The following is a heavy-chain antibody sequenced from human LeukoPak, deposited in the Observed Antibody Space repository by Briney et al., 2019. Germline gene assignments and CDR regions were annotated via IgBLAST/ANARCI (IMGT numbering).Heavy chain of an antibody. CDR1: GGSISSGGYY. CDR3: ARGAPHYDFWSGYPVYYYYYMDD. CDR2: IYHSGST. J-gene: IGHJ6*03. V-gene: IGHV4-30-2*01. Sequence: PSETLSLTCTVSGGSISSGGYYWSWIRQPPGKGLEWIGYIYHSGSTYYNPSLKSRVTISVDRSKNQFSLKLSSVTAADTAVYYCARGAPHYDFWSGYPVYYYYYMDDWGKGTTVTVSS. D-gene: IGHD3-3*01.